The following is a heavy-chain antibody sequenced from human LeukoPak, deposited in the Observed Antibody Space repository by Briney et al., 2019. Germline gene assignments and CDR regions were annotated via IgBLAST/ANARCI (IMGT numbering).Heavy chain of an antibody. Sequence: GGSLRLSCAASGFTFSSYGMHWVRQAPGKGLEWVAFIRYDGSNKYYADSVKGRFTISRDNAKNSLYLQMNSLRAEDTAVYYCARAVAGLFDYWGQGTLVTVSS. D-gene: IGHD6-19*01. CDR1: GFTFSSYG. CDR3: ARAVAGLFDY. J-gene: IGHJ4*02. V-gene: IGHV3-30*02. CDR2: IRYDGSNK.